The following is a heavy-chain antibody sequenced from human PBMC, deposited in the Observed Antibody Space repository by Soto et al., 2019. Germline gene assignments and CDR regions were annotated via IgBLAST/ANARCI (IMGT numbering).Heavy chain of an antibody. V-gene: IGHV3-30-3*01. CDR1: GFTFSNYA. Sequence: PGGSLRLSCAASGFTFSNYALHWVRQAPGKGLEWVAVISYDTNHKYYADSVKGRFTISRDNSKNTLFLQMNSLRAEDTAVYYCATLPSEDYWGKGTLVTVSS. CDR3: ATLPSEDY. CDR2: ISYDTNHK. J-gene: IGHJ4*02.